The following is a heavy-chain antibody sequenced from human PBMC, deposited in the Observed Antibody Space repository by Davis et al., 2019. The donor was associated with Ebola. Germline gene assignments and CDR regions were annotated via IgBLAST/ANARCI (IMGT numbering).Heavy chain of an antibody. CDR3: ARGYCSGGSCTHYYYYGMDV. J-gene: IGHJ6*02. D-gene: IGHD2-15*01. Sequence: HTGGSLRLSCAASGFTFSSYWMHWVRQAPGKGLVWVSRITSDGRSTSYADSVKGRFTISRDNAKNTLYLQMNSLRAEDTAVYYCARGYCSGGSCTHYYYYGMDVWGQGTTVTVSS. CDR1: GFTFSSYW. V-gene: IGHV3-74*01. CDR2: ITSDGRST.